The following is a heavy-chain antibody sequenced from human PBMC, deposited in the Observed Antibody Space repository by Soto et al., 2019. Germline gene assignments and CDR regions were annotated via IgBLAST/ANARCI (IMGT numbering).Heavy chain of an antibody. J-gene: IGHJ4*02. CDR1: GGSISSYY. V-gene: IGHV4-4*07. CDR2: IYTSGST. CDR3: ARESSPSSGYCDYVWGSYRHLDS. Sequence: QVQLQESGPGLVKPSETLSLTCTVSGGSISSYYWSWIRQPAGKGLEWIGRIYTSGSTNYNPSLKRGVTMSVYPSKNQFSLKLSSGTAAVTAVYYCARESSPSSGYCDYVWGSYRHLDSWGQGSLVAVSS. D-gene: IGHD3-16*02.